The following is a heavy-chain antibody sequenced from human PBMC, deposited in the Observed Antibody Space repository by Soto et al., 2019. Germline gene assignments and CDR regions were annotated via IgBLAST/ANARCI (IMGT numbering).Heavy chain of an antibody. Sequence: QVQLQESGPGLVKPSQTLSLTCTVSGGSISSGGYYWSWIRQHPGKGLEWIGYIYYSGRTYYNPSLKSRVTISVDTSKNQFSQKLSSVTAADTAVYYCARAEGIGGVIAYHWFDPWGQGTLVTVSS. CDR3: ARAEGIGGVIAYHWFDP. V-gene: IGHV4-31*03. CDR2: IYYSGRT. CDR1: GGSISSGGYY. J-gene: IGHJ5*02. D-gene: IGHD3-16*02.